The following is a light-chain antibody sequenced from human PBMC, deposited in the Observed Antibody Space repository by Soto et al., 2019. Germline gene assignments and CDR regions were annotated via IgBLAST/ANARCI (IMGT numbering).Light chain of an antibody. J-gene: IGKJ4*01. V-gene: IGKV1-39*01. CDR1: QYISDF. CDR2: AAS. CDR3: HQSYTTPLT. Sequence: DIQMTQSPSSLSVSVGDRVTITCRASQYISDFLNWYQQKPGKAPVILIYAASTLQSGVPSRFNGSRSATNFTPIISSLQPEDFETYYCHQSYTTPLTLGGGTQVDIK.